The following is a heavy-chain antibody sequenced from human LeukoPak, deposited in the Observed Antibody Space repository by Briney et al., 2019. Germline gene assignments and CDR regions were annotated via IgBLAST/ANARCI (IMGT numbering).Heavy chain of an antibody. V-gene: IGHV3-7*05. Sequence: GGSLRLSCAASGFTFTTYWMGWVRQAPGKGLEWVANIKQDGSEKYYVDSVKGRFTISRDNSKNTLYLQMNSLRAEDTAVYYCAKDLSVLWFGESSWGQGTLVTVSS. D-gene: IGHD3-10*01. CDR2: IKQDGSEK. CDR3: AKDLSVLWFGESS. CDR1: GFTFTTYW. J-gene: IGHJ4*02.